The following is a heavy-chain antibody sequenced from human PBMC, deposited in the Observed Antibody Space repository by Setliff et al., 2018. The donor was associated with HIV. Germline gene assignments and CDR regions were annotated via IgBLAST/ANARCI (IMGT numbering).Heavy chain of an antibody. CDR1: GYTFTSYP. J-gene: IGHJ4*02. CDR3: ARGVKGIATTGKYYFDY. D-gene: IGHD6-13*01. Sequence: GASVKVSCKASGYTFTSYPMHWVRQAPGQGLEWMGVINTSGGSAGYAEKFRGRVTMTRDTSTSTVYMDLRNLRSEDTAVYYCARGVKGIATTGKYYFDYWGQGTLVTVSS. CDR2: INTSGGSA. V-gene: IGHV1-46*01.